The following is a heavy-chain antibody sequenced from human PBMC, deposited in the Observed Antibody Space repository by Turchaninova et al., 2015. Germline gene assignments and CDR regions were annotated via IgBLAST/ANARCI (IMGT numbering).Heavy chain of an antibody. J-gene: IGHJ4*02. D-gene: IGHD6-13*01. CDR2: INHSGST. CDR1: GESFSGYD. Sequence: QVQLPQWGPGRLKPPETRSLTGADFGESFSGYDWSWTGPPPGKGLEWIGEINHSGSTNYNPSLKSRVTISGDTSKNQFSLRLSSVTAADTAVYYCARGGAAAGMTPHFDYWGQGTLVTVSS. CDR3: ARGGAAAGMTPHFDY. V-gene: IGHV4-34*01.